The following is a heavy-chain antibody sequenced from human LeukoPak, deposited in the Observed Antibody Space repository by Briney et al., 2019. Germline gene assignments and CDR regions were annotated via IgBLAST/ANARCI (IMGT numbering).Heavy chain of an antibody. D-gene: IGHD4-17*01. CDR3: ATDYGDRDAFDI. J-gene: IGHJ3*02. Sequence: SETLSLTCTVSGGSISSSSYYWGWIRQPPGKGLEWIGSIYYSGSTYYNPSLKSRVTISVDTSKIQFSLKLSSVTAADTAVYYCATDYGDRDAFDIWGQGTMVPVSS. CDR1: GGSISSSSYY. CDR2: IYYSGST. V-gene: IGHV4-39*01.